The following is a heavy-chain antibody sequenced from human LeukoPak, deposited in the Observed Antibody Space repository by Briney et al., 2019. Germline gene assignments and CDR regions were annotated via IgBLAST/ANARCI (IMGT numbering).Heavy chain of an antibody. V-gene: IGHV3-23*01. Sequence: GGSLRLSCAASGFTFSSYAMSWVRQAPGKGLEWVSAISGSGGSTYYADSVKGRFTISRDNSKNTLYQQMNSLRAEDTAVYYCAKGGKDYYGSGSYPHWGQGTLVTVSS. CDR3: AKGGKDYYGSGSYPH. CDR1: GFTFSSYA. CDR2: ISGSGGST. D-gene: IGHD3-10*01. J-gene: IGHJ4*02.